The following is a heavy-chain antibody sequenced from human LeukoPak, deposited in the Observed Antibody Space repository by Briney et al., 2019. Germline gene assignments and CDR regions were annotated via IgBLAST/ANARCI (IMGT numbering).Heavy chain of an antibody. J-gene: IGHJ4*02. V-gene: IGHV3-7*03. CDR3: ARGPYYDILTGYYPPDY. CDR2: IKQGGSEK. Sequence: GGSLRLSCAASGFTFSSYWMSWVRQAPGKGLEWVANIKQGGSEKYYVDSVKGRFTISRDNAKNSLYLQMNSLRAEDTAVYYCARGPYYDILTGYYPPDYWGQGTLVTVSS. CDR1: GFTFSSYW. D-gene: IGHD3-9*01.